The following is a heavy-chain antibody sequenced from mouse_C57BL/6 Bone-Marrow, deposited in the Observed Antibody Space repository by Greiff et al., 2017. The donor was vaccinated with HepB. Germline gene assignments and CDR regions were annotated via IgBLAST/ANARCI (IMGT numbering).Heavy chain of an antibody. CDR1: GFTFSSYA. D-gene: IGHD1-1*01. CDR2: ISSGGDYI. V-gene: IGHV5-9-1*02. J-gene: IGHJ1*03. Sequence: EVKLMESGEGLVKPGGSLKLSCAASGFTFSSYAMSWVRQTPEKRLEWVAYISSGGDYIYYADTVKGRFTISRDNDRNTLYLQMSSLKSEDTAMYYCTRDYYGSPGWYCDVWGTGTTVTVSS. CDR3: TRDYYGSPGWYCDV.